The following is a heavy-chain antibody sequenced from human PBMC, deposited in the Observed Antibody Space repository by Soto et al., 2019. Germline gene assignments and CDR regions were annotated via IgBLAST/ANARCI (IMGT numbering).Heavy chain of an antibody. Sequence: GGSLRLSCAASGFTFSNAWMSWVRQAPGKGLEWVGRIKSKTDGGTTDYAVPVKGRFTISRDDSKNTLYLQMNSLKTEDTAVYYCTTRGYSSGWYYFDYWGQGTLVTVSS. CDR1: GFTFSNAW. V-gene: IGHV3-15*01. D-gene: IGHD6-19*01. CDR3: TTRGYSSGWYYFDY. CDR2: IKSKTDGGTT. J-gene: IGHJ4*02.